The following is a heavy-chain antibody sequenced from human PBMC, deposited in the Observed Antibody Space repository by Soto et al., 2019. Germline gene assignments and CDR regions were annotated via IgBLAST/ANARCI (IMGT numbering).Heavy chain of an antibody. CDR3: ARKRYFDPYYFDF. Sequence: SETLSLTCTVSGGSINSDHWWSWVRQSPGKGLEWIGEIYHSGSTNYNPSLKSRATMSVDKSKSQFSLILISITAADTALYYCARKRYFDPYYFDFWGQGTLVTVSS. V-gene: IGHV4-4*02. CDR2: IYHSGST. CDR1: GGSINSDHW. D-gene: IGHD3-9*01. J-gene: IGHJ4*02.